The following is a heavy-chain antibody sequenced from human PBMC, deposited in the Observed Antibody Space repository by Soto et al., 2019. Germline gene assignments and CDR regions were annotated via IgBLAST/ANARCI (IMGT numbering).Heavy chain of an antibody. CDR3: AKAKYSSSWWAVDY. CDR2: TNASGGTT. CDR1: GFTFGSYA. D-gene: IGHD6-13*01. Sequence: EVQLLESGDGFIQPGGSLRLSCAASGFTFGSYAMSLVRQAPGKGLEWVSSTNASGGTTYYADSVKGRFTISRDNSKNMLYLEMNSLRAEDTAVYYCAKAKYSSSWWAVDYWGQGTLVTVSS. V-gene: IGHV3-23*01. J-gene: IGHJ4*02.